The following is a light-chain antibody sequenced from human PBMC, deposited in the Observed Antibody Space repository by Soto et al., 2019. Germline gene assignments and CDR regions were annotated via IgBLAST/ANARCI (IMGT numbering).Light chain of an antibody. CDR3: MQATQSTWT. Sequence: DIVMTQTPLSSPVTLGQAASISCRSSQSLVHSNGNTYLSWFHQRPGQPPRLLIYKVSDRFSGVPERFSGSGAGTDFTLTISRVEAEDVGLYYCMQATQSTWTFGQGTKVEIK. V-gene: IGKV2-24*01. CDR1: QSLVHSNGNTY. CDR2: KVS. J-gene: IGKJ1*01.